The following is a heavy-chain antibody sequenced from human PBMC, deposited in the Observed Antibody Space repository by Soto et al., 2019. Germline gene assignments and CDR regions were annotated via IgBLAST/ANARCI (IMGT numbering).Heavy chain of an antibody. V-gene: IGHV3-30*18. D-gene: IGHD6-13*01. CDR3: AKEGHSSSWKPLFDY. Sequence: PGGSLRLSCAASVFTFSSYGMHFVRQAPGKGLEWVAVISYDGSNKYYADSVKGRFTISRDNSNNTQYLQKNSLRAEDTAVYYCAKEGHSSSWKPLFDYWGQGTLVTVSS. CDR1: VFTFSSYG. J-gene: IGHJ4*02. CDR2: ISYDGSNK.